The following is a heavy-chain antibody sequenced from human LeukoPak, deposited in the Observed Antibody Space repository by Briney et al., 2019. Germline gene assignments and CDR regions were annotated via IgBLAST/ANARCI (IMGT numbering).Heavy chain of an antibody. V-gene: IGHV3-7*01. CDR1: GFTFSTYW. CDR2: IKQDGSEQ. Sequence: GGSLRLSCAASGFTFSTYWMSWARQAPGKGLEWVANIKQDGSEQYYVDSVKGRFTISRDNAKNSLFLQMNSLRAEDTAVYYCATGATGYWGQGTLVTVSS. J-gene: IGHJ4*02. CDR3: ATGATGY.